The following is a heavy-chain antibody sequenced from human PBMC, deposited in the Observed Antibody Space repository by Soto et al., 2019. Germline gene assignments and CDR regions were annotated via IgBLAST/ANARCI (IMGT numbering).Heavy chain of an antibody. CDR1: GGSFSGYY. Sequence: SETLSLTCAVYGGSFSGYYWSWIRQPPGKGLEWIGEINHSGSTNYNPSLKSRVTISVDTSKNQFSLKLSSVTAADTAVYYCARDKRRDGYNDHWGQGTLVTVSS. D-gene: IGHD5-12*01. CDR2: INHSGST. J-gene: IGHJ5*02. CDR3: ARDKRRDGYNDH. V-gene: IGHV4-34*01.